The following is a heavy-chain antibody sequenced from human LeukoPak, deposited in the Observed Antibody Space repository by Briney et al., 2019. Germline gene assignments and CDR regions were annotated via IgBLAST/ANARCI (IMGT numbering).Heavy chain of an antibody. J-gene: IGHJ4*02. V-gene: IGHV1-46*02. D-gene: IGHD3-16*01. CDR2: ITSTGTTT. CDR1: GYNLNTYH. Sequence: ASVRVSCKASGYNLNTYHMHWVRQAPGKGLEWMGIITSTGTTTICAQKFQGRVTMTRDTSTSTVYMDLSSLGSDDTAVYYCATEYVRTHYFDWWGQGTLVTVSS. CDR3: ATEYVRTHYFDW.